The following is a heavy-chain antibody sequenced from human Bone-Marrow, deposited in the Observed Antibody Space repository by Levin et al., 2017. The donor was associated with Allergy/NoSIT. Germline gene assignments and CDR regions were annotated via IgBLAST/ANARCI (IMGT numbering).Heavy chain of an antibody. D-gene: IGHD2-15*01. V-gene: IGHV3-11*01. CDR2: ISTGDSTI. J-gene: IGHJ6*02. CDR1: GFTFSDYY. CDR3: SGYRLGYCSGGSCYSAYYYYGMDV. Sequence: GGSLRLSCAASGFTFSDYYMSWIRQAPGKGLEWVSYISTGDSTIYYADSVKGRFTISRDNAKSSLYLQMNSLRAEDTAVYYCSGYRLGYCSGGSCYSAYYYYGMDVWGQGTTVTVSS.